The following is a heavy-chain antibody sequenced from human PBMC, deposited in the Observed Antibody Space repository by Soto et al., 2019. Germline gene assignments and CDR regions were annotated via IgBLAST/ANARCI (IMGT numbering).Heavy chain of an antibody. D-gene: IGHD3-10*01. J-gene: IGHJ5*02. Sequence: GASVKVSCKASGYTFTSYYMHWVRQAPGQGLGWMGIINPSGGSTSYAQKFQGRVTMTRDTSTSTVYMELSSLRSEDTAVYYCARDFPQRLAGSFFNWFDPWGQGTLVTVSS. CDR1: GYTFTSYY. V-gene: IGHV1-46*01. CDR2: INPSGGST. CDR3: ARDFPQRLAGSFFNWFDP.